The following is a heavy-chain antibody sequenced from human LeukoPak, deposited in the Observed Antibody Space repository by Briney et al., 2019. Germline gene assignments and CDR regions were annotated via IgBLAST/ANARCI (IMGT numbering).Heavy chain of an antibody. CDR1: GFTFSSYS. V-gene: IGHV3-21*04. Sequence: PGGSLRLSCAASGFTFSSYSMNWVRQAPGKGLEWVSSISSSSSYIYYADSVKGRFTISRDNAKNSLYLQMNSLRAEDTAIYYCAKRGPYSSSWYLYYFDYWGQGTLVTVSS. D-gene: IGHD6-13*01. J-gene: IGHJ4*02. CDR3: AKRGPYSSSWYLYYFDY. CDR2: ISSSSSYI.